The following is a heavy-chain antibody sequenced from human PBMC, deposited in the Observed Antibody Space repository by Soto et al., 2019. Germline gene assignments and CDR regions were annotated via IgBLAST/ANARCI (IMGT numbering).Heavy chain of an antibody. CDR1: GFSLSTSGMC. Sequence: SGPTLVNPTQTLTLTCTFSGFSLSTSGMCVSWIRQPPGKALEWLARIDWDDDKYYSTSLKTRLTISKDTSKNQVVLTMTNMDPVDTATYYCARTSPFSSSSPWFDPWGQGTLVTVSS. J-gene: IGHJ5*02. D-gene: IGHD6-6*01. CDR2: IDWDDDK. V-gene: IGHV2-70*11. CDR3: ARTSPFSSSSPWFDP.